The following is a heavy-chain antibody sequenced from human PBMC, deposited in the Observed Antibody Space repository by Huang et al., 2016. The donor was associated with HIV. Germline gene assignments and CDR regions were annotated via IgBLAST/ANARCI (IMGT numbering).Heavy chain of an antibody. Sequence: QVQLVQSGAEVKKPGSSVKVSCKASGGTFSSYAFSWVRQAPGQGLEWMGGIIPILGTANDAQKFQGRVTITADESTSTAYMEMSSLRSEDTAVYYRARAWGLVREIYFDYWGQGTLVTVSS. CDR1: GGTFSSYA. CDR3: ARAWGLVREIYFDY. CDR2: IIPILGTA. V-gene: IGHV1-69*01. J-gene: IGHJ4*02. D-gene: IGHD6-6*01.